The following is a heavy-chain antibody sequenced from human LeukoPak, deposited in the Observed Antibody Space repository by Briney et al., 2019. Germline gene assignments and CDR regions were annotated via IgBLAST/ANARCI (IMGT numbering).Heavy chain of an antibody. J-gene: IGHJ4*02. CDR2: VSGSGGST. D-gene: IGHD6-13*01. CDR3: AKNGEQLPPFGY. V-gene: IGHV3-23*01. Sequence: GGSLRLSCAASGFTFSSYGMSWVRQAPGKGLEWVSAVSGSGGSTYYADSVKGRFTISRDNSKNTLYLQMNSLRAEDTAVYYCAKNGEQLPPFGYWGQGTLVTVSS. CDR1: GFTFSSYG.